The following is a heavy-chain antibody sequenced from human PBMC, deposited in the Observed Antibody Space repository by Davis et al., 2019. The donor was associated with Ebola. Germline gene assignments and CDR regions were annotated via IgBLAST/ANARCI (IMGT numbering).Heavy chain of an antibody. CDR2: ISYSGST. CDR1: GGSISSYY. Sequence: SETLSLTCTVSGGSISSYYWSWIRQPPGKGLEWIGYISYSGSTNYNPSLKSRVTISVDTSKNQFSLRLSAVTAADTAVYYCARNLVTGLSFDALDFWGQGTLFTVSS. D-gene: IGHD2-21*02. CDR3: ARNLVTGLSFDALDF. V-gene: IGHV4-59*01. J-gene: IGHJ3*01.